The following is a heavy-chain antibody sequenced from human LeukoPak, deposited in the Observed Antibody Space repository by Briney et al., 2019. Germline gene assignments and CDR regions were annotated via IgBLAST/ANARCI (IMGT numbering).Heavy chain of an antibody. V-gene: IGHV3-21*01. D-gene: IGHD3-10*02. CDR3: AELGITMIGGA. J-gene: IGHJ6*04. CDR2: ISTSSLYI. CDR1: GFTFSSYT. Sequence: GGSLRLSCAASGFTFSSYTMTWVRQASGKGLEWVSSISTSSLYIYYADSVKGRFTISRDNAKNSLYLQMNSLRAEDTAVYYCAELGITMIGGAWGKGTTVTISS.